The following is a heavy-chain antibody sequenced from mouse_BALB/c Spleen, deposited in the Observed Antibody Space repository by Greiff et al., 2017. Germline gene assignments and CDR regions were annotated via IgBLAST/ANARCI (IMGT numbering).Heavy chain of an antibody. CDR1: GYTFTSYW. V-gene: IGHV1S81*02. CDR3: ARGEGREFDY. D-gene: IGHD3-3*01. Sequence: QVQLQQPGAELVKPGASVKLSCKASGYTFTSYWMHWVKQRPGQGLEWIGEINPSNGRTNYNEKFKSKATLTVDKSSSTAYMQLSSLTSEDSAVYYCARGEGREFDYWGQGTTLTVSS. CDR2: INPSNGRT. J-gene: IGHJ2*01.